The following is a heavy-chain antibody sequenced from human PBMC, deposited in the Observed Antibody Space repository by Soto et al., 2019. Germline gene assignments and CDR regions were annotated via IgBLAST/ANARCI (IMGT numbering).Heavy chain of an antibody. Sequence: PSETLSLTCAVSGGSISSGGYSCNWIRQPPGKGLEWIGYISYSGNTYYNTSLKSRLTISFDTSQNQFSLEMTSVTAADTAVYYCARDRYDSSGYYDYWGQGTLVTVSS. CDR3: ARDRYDSSGYYDY. J-gene: IGHJ4*02. CDR2: ISYSGNT. D-gene: IGHD3-22*01. V-gene: IGHV4-30-4*08. CDR1: GGSISSGGYS.